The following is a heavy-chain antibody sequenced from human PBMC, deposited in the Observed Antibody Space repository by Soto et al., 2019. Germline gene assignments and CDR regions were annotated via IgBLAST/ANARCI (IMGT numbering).Heavy chain of an antibody. CDR3: ARAVAVDADFDY. V-gene: IGHV1-3*05. CDR1: GYTFTGYA. CDR2: INAGNGNT. J-gene: IGHJ4*02. Sequence: QVQLVQSGAEEKKPGASVKVSCKASGYTFTGYAMHWVRQAPGQRLEWMGWINAGNGNTKYSQKFQGRVTITRDTSASTDNMELRRPRSEDTAVYYWARAVAVDADFDYWGQGTLVTVSS. D-gene: IGHD6-19*01.